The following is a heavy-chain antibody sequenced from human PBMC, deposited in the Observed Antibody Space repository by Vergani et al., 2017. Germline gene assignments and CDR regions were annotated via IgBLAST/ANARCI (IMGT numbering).Heavy chain of an antibody. D-gene: IGHD4-23*01. CDR1: GGSLSSGSYY. CDR3: ASQDDHNGNPGAFDI. V-gene: IGHV4-31*03. Sequence: QVRLQESGPGLVKPSETLSLTCTVSGGSLSSGSYYWRWVRQRPGKGLEWIGYIYNSGSTYYNPSLKSRVTISVDASKNQFSLKLSSVTAADTAVYYCASQDDHNGNPGAFDIWGQGTKVTVSS. CDR2: IYNSGST. J-gene: IGHJ3*02.